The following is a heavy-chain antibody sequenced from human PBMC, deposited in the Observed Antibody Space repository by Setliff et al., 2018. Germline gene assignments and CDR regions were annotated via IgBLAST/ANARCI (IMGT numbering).Heavy chain of an antibody. D-gene: IGHD1-26*01. J-gene: IGHJ6*03. Sequence: PGGSLRLSCAASGFTVSSNYMTWVRQAPGKGLEWVSLIYSDGSAYYADSVKGRFTISRDNSENTLYLQMNSLRAEDTAVCYCARDREVVGSTRGTYYHYYHMDVWGKGTTVTVSS. CDR1: GFTVSSNY. CDR3: ARDREVVGSTRGTYYHYYHMDV. CDR2: IYSDGSA. V-gene: IGHV3-66*02.